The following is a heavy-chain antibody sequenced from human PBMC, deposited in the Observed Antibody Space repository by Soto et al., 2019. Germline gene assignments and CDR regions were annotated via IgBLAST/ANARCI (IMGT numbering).Heavy chain of an antibody. V-gene: IGHV4-59*01. CDR1: GVSISSYY. CDR2: IYYSGST. CDR3: ARRYGGNFDY. J-gene: IGHJ4*02. Sequence: SETLSLXCTVSGVSISSYYWSWIRQPPGKGLEWIGYIYYSGSTNYNPSLKSRVTISVDTSKNQFSLKLTPVTAADTAVYYCARRYGGNFDYWGQGTLVTVS. D-gene: IGHD1-26*01.